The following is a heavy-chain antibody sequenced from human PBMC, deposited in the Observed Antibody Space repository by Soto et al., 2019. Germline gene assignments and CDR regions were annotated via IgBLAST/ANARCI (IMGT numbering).Heavy chain of an antibody. CDR2: IGADINYI. V-gene: IGHV3-23*01. J-gene: IGHJ4*02. CDR1: EFTFSNYA. D-gene: IGHD4-17*01. CDR3: AKDPNGDYVGAFDS. Sequence: EVQPLESGGGLIQPGGSLRLSCTASEFTFSNYAVTWVRQAPGKGLEWVSSIGADINYIYYADSVKGRFTISRDKSKNTVFLQMNSLRADDTAVYYCAKDPNGDYVGAFDSWGQGTLVTVSS.